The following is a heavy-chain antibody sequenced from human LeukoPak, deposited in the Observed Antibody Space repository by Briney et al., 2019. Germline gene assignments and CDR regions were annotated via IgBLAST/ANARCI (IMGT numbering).Heavy chain of an antibody. CDR1: GESFSGYY. CDR2: INQSGTT. V-gene: IGHV4-34*01. D-gene: IGHD1-26*01. Sequence: SETLSLTCAVYGESFSGYYWSWIRQPPGKGLEWIGEINQSGTTNYNPSLESRVAMSVDPSKNQFSLNLTSVTAADTAVYYCSRRPRNSGSDDGPPGLDYWGQGTLVTVSS. CDR3: SRRPRNSGSDDGPPGLDY. J-gene: IGHJ4*02.